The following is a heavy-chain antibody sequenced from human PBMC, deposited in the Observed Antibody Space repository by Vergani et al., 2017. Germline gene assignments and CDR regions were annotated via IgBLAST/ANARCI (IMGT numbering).Heavy chain of an antibody. V-gene: IGHV3-33*01. Sequence: QVQLVESGGGVVQPGRSLRLSCAASGFTFSSYGMHWVRQAPGKGLERVAVIWYDGSNKYYADSVKGRFTISRDNSKNTLYLQMNSLRAEDTAVYYCASETYYYDSSGESRGDYWGQGTLVTVSS. CDR1: GFTFSSYG. CDR3: ASETYYYDSSGESRGDY. D-gene: IGHD3-22*01. CDR2: IWYDGSNK. J-gene: IGHJ4*02.